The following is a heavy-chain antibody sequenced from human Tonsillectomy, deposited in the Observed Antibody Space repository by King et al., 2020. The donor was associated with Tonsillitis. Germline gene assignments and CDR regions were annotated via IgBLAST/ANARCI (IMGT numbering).Heavy chain of an antibody. Sequence: VQLVESGGGLVKPGRSLRLSCTASGFTFGDYAMSWFRQAPGKGLEWVGFIRSNPYGATTEYAASVKDRFTISRDDSKSIAYLQMNSLKTEDTAVDVWTRFTSGDYYGCDYWGQGTLVTGSS. J-gene: IGHJ4*02. CDR2: IRSNPYGATT. CDR3: TRFTSGDYYGCDY. D-gene: IGHD3-22*01. V-gene: IGHV3-49*05. CDR1: GFTFGDYA.